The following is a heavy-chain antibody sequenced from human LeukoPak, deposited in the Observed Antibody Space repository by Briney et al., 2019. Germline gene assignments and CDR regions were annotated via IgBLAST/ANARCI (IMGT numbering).Heavy chain of an antibody. V-gene: IGHV3-23*01. Sequence: GWSLRLSCAASGFMFSHSAMTWVRQTPGKGLKWVSGISESGGATYYPASPKGRFTIYRDNSKNTLYLQMNSLRSDDTAVYYCATVGVGWVAFEYWGQGALVTVSS. CDR2: ISESGGAT. J-gene: IGHJ4*02. D-gene: IGHD3-16*01. CDR1: GFMFSHSA. CDR3: ATVGVGWVAFEY.